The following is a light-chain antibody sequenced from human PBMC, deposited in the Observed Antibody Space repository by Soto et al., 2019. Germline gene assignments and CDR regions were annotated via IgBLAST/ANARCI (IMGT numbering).Light chain of an antibody. V-gene: IGKV3-20*01. J-gene: IGKJ1*01. CDR2: GAS. Sequence: EMVLTQSPDTLSLSPGEIATLSFGANQSVTSNYLARHQQKPVQSPRLLIYGASRRAHGIPDRFIGSGSGTDFTLTISRLEPEDFAVYYCQHYITSLTKFGKGTKVEVK. CDR1: QSVTSNY. CDR3: QHYITSLTK.